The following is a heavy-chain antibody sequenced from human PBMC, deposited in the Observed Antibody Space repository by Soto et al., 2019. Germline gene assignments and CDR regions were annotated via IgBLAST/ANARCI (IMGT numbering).Heavy chain of an antibody. D-gene: IGHD3-10*01. CDR3: ARVPPGHYGSLRYWAY. Sequence: QVQLQESGPGLVNPSGTLSLTCAVSAGSITSSYWWSWVRQPPGKGLEWIGEIYHSGTPNYNPSLKRPVNISVGRSKNPFSLRVTSVTAADTAVYYCARVPPGHYGSLRYWAYWGQGTLVTVAS. CDR2: IYHSGTP. J-gene: IGHJ4*02. CDR1: AGSITSSYW. V-gene: IGHV4-4*02.